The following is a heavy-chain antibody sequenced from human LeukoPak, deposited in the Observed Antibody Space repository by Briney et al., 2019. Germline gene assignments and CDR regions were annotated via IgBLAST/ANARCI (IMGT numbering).Heavy chain of an antibody. Sequence: GGSLRLSCAACGFTFCIFDTSWVRQAPGKGLEWVSVISGSGGSSYYADSVKGRFTISRDNSKNTLYLQMNSLRAEDTAVYYCATRGYSSGWYSEYWGQGPLVTVSS. D-gene: IGHD6-19*01. CDR2: ISGSGGSS. J-gene: IGHJ4*02. CDR3: ATRGYSSGWYSEY. CDR1: GFTFCIFD. V-gene: IGHV3-23*01.